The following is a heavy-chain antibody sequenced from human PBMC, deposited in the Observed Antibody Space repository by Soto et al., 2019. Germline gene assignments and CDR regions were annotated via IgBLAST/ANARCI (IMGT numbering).Heavy chain of an antibody. D-gene: IGHD6-13*01. V-gene: IGHV1-2*04. CDR1: GYTFTGYY. CDR3: ARVAAAAGDYYYYGMDV. J-gene: IGHJ6*02. Sequence: GASVKVSCKASGYTFTGYYMHWVRQAPGQGLEWMGWINPNSGGTNYAQKFQGWVTMTRDTSISTAYMELGRLRSDDTAVYYCARVAAAAGDYYYYGMDVWGQGTTVTVSS. CDR2: INPNSGGT.